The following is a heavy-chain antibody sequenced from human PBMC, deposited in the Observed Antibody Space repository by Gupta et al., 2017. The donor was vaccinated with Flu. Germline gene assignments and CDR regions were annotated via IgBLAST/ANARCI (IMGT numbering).Heavy chain of an antibody. CDR2: ISGSGGST. CDR3: AKGRERSSWYNWFDP. CDR1: GFTFSSYA. Sequence: EVQLLESGGGLVQPGGSLRLSCAASGFTFSSYAMRWVRQAPGKGLEWVSAISGSGGSTYYADSVKGRFTISRDNSKNTLYLQMNSLRAEDTAVYYCAKGRERSSWYNWFDPWGQGTLVTVSS. D-gene: IGHD6-13*01. J-gene: IGHJ5*02. V-gene: IGHV3-23*01.